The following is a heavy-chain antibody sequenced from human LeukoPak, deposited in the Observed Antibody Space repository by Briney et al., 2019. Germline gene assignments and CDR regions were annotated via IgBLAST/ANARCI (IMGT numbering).Heavy chain of an antibody. CDR2: INPNSGGT. CDR3: ARGGGSYHNWFDP. V-gene: IGHV1-2*02. J-gene: IGHJ5*02. Sequence: ASVKVSCKASGYTFTGYYMHWVRQAPGQGLEWMGWINPNSGGTNYAQKFQGRVTMTRDTSISTAYMGLSRLRSDDTAVYYCARGGGSYHNWFDPWGQGTLVTVSS. CDR1: GYTFTGYY. D-gene: IGHD1-26*01.